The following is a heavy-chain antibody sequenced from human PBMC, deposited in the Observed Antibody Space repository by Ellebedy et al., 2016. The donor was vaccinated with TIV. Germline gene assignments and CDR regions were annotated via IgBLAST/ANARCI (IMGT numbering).Heavy chain of an antibody. CDR2: IIPILGIA. D-gene: IGHD6-13*01. Sequence: AASVKVSCKASGGTFSSYAISWVRQAPGQGLEWMGRIIPILGIANYAQKSQGRVTMTRDTSTSTVYMELSSLRSEDTAVYSCARDRYSSSGRKRGSMDVWGQGTTVTVSS. CDR3: ARDRYSSSGRKRGSMDV. V-gene: IGHV1-69*04. CDR1: GGTFSSYA. J-gene: IGHJ6*02.